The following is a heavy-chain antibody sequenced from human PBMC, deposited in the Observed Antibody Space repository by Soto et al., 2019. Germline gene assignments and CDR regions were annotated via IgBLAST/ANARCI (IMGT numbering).Heavy chain of an antibody. D-gene: IGHD3-3*01. Sequence: ASVKVSCKASGGTFRSYAMSWVQQAPGQGLEWLGGIIPIFGTGNYAQKFQGRVTITADESKNTVYLQMNSLRSEDTAVYYCARGARGYWSGYAYYYYYGMDVWGQGTTVTVSS. CDR2: IIPIFGTG. J-gene: IGHJ6*02. V-gene: IGHV1-69*13. CDR3: ARGARGYWSGYAYYYYYGMDV. CDR1: GGTFRSYA.